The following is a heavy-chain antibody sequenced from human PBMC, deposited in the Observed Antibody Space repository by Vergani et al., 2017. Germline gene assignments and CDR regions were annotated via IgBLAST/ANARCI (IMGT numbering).Heavy chain of an antibody. J-gene: IGHJ6*03. Sequence: QVQLHQSGPGLVKPSQPLSLTCAISGDRVPNTSAGWNWIRQSPSRGLEWLGRTYFMSKWYNDYAASVKSRMTINSDTSKNLFSLQLQSVTPEDTAVYYCAREDISLTVEGANYMDIWGKGTTVTVSS. V-gene: IGHV6-1*01. D-gene: IGHD3-22*01. CDR2: TYFMSKWYN. CDR3: AREDISLTVEGANYMDI. CDR1: GDRVPNTSAG.